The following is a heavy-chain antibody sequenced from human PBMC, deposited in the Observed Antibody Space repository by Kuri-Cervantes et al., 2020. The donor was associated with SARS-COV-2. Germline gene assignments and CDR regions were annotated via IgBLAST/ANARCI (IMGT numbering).Heavy chain of an antibody. Sequence: GESLKISCAASGFTFSSYAMHWVRQAPGKGLEWVAVISYDGSNKYYADSVKGRFTISRDNSKNTLYLQMNSLRAEDTAVYYCARCIAAAGTYYYYGMDVWGQGTMVTVSS. D-gene: IGHD6-13*01. CDR1: GFTFSSYA. V-gene: IGHV3-30-3*01. CDR2: ISYDGSNK. CDR3: ARCIAAAGTYYYYGMDV. J-gene: IGHJ6*02.